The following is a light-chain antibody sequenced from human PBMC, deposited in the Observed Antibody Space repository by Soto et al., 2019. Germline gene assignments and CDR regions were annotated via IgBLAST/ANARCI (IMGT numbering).Light chain of an antibody. Sequence: DIVVTQSPDSLAMSLGERATINCKSSQSVLSSSNNKNYLAWYQQKPGQPPKLLIYWASARESGVPDRFSGSGSGTEFTLAISSLQAEDVAFYYCQQYYSIPWAFGQGTKVEV. V-gene: IGKV4-1*01. CDR1: QSVLSSSNNKNY. J-gene: IGKJ1*01. CDR3: QQYYSIPWA. CDR2: WAS.